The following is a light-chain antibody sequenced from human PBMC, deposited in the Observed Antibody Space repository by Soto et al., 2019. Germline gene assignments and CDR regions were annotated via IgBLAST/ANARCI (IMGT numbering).Light chain of an antibody. CDR2: GAS. CDR1: QDIIDY. J-gene: IGKJ2*01. CDR3: QQYDNLLYT. Sequence: DIQLTQSPSSLSASVGDRVTITCQASQDIIDYLNWYQQRPGKAPQLLIHGASTLETGVPSRFSGSESGTNFTLTISSLQPEDIATYYCQQYDNLLYTFGQGTKLEIK. V-gene: IGKV1-33*01.